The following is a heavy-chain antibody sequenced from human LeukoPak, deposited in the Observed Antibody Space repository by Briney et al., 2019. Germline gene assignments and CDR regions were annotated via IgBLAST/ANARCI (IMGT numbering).Heavy chain of an antibody. V-gene: IGHV1-18*01. J-gene: IGHJ6*03. CDR1: GYTFPSYG. CDR2: ISAYNGNT. CDR3: ARDQDMDV. Sequence: SVKVSCKASGYTFPSYGNNWVRQAPGQGLEWMGWISAYNGNTNYAQKLQGRVTMTTDTSTSTAYMELRSLRSDDTAVYYCARDQDMDVWGKGTTVTVSS.